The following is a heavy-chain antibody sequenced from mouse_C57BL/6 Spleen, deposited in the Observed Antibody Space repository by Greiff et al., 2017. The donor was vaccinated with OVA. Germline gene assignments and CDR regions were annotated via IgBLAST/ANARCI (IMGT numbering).Heavy chain of an antibody. D-gene: IGHD1-1*01. CDR1: GFSLSTFGMG. V-gene: IGHV8-8*01. CDR3: ARTNYGSRDYWYFDV. Sequence: ESGPGILQPSQTLSLTCSFSGFSLSTFGMGVGWIRPPSGKGLEWLAHIWWDDDKYYNPSLKSRPTISNDTSKTQVFLKIANVDTADTATYYCARTNYGSRDYWYFDVWGTETTVTVSS. CDR2: IWWDDDK. J-gene: IGHJ1*03.